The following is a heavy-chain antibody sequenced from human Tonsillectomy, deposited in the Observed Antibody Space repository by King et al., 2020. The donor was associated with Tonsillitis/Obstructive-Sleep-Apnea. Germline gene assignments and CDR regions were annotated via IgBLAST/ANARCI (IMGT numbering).Heavy chain of an antibody. Sequence: VQLQQWGAGLLKPSETLSLTCAVYGVSFSGYYWSWIRQPPGKGLEWIGEINHSGSTNYNPSLKSRVTISVDTSKNQFSLKLSSVTAADTAVYYCASPGGGGSFNWFDPWGQGTLVTVSS. D-gene: IGHD2-15*01. J-gene: IGHJ5*02. V-gene: IGHV4-34*01. CDR2: INHSGST. CDR3: ASPGGGGSFNWFDP. CDR1: GVSFSGYY.